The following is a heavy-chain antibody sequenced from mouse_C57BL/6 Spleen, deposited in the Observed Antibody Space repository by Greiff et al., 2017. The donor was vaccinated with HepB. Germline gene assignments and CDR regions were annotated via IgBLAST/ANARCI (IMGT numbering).Heavy chain of an antibody. D-gene: IGHD1-1*01. J-gene: IGHJ2*01. CDR2: INPSTGGT. CDR3: ARSRYYYGSSPYFDY. V-gene: IGHV1-42*01. Sequence: EVQVVESGPELVKPGASVKISCKASGYSFTGYYMNWVKQSPEKSLEWIGEINPSTGGTTYNQKFKAKATLTVDKSSSTAYMQLKSLTSEDSAVYYCARSRYYYGSSPYFDYWGQGTTLTVSS. CDR1: GYSFTGYY.